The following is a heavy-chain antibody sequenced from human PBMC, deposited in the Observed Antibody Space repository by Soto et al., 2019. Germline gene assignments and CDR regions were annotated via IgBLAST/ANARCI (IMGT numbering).Heavy chain of an antibody. V-gene: IGHV4-59*08. Sequence: PSETLSLTCTVSGGSISSYYWSWIRQPPGKGLEWIGYIYYSRSTNYNPSLKSRVTISVDTSKNQFSLKLSSVTAADTAVYYCARVYDSSGYYTTWGDYYYYGMDVWGQGTSVTVSS. D-gene: IGHD3-22*01. CDR3: ARVYDSSGYYTTWGDYYYYGMDV. CDR2: IYYSRST. CDR1: GGSISSYY. J-gene: IGHJ6*02.